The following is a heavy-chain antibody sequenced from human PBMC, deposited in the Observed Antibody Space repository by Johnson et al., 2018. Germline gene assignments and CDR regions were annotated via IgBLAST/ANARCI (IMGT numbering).Heavy chain of an antibody. Sequence: QVELRESGPGLVTASETLSLTCTVSGASITDDYWVWIRRPPGKGLEWIGYVSYSGTTSYNPSLRSRFTISVDTTKTQFFLRPRSVTAADTAIYYCATAVGSGYDDMDVWGKGTTVTVSS. CDR3: ATAVGSGYDDMDV. D-gene: IGHD1-26*01. J-gene: IGHJ6*03. V-gene: IGHV4-59*13. CDR2: VSYSGTT. CDR1: GASITDDY.